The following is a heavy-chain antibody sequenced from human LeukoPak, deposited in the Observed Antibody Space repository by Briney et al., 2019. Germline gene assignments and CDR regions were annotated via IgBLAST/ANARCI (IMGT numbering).Heavy chain of an antibody. J-gene: IGHJ3*02. CDR2: IFPADSEI. V-gene: IGHV5-51*01. Sequence: GESLKISCKGSGYNFATQGIGWVRQVPGKGLEWMGIIFPADSEIKYSPSFQGQVTISADKSISNAYLQWSSLKASDTAMYYCTRSPRDGFHDAFDIWGQGTMVTVSS. D-gene: IGHD5-24*01. CDR3: TRSPRDGFHDAFDI. CDR1: GYNFATQG.